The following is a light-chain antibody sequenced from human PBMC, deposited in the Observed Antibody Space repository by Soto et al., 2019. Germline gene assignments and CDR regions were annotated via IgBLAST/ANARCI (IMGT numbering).Light chain of an antibody. CDR2: SAS. CDR3: QQGHNWPLT. Sequence: EIVMTQSPATLSVSPGERATLSCRASQSISTELAWYQQKPGQPPRLLIYSASTRATGVPARFTGSGSGSEFTLTISRLQSEEFAVYYCQQGHNWPLTFGQGTRLEI. CDR1: QSISTE. J-gene: IGKJ2*01. V-gene: IGKV3-15*01.